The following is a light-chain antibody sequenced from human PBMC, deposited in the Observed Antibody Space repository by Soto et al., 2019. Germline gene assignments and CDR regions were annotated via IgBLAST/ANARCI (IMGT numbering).Light chain of an antibody. CDR2: GND. CDR3: AAWDDSLKGPV. Sequence: QSVLTQPPSASGTPGQRVTISCSGSSSNIGHNTVNWYQQFPGTAPKLLIYGNDQRPSGVPDRFSASKSGTSASLAISGLQSEDEADYYCAAWDDSLKGPVFGGGTKLTVL. CDR1: SSNIGHNT. J-gene: IGLJ2*01. V-gene: IGLV1-44*01.